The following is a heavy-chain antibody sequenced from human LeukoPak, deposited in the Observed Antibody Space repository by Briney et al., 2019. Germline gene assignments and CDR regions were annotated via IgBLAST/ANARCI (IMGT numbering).Heavy chain of an antibody. J-gene: IGHJ3*02. CDR3: ARREEDAYEILTGYYNHDAFDI. V-gene: IGHV1-69*13. CDR2: IIPIFGTA. Sequence: SVKVSCKAYGYTFTGYYMHWVRQAPGQGLEWMGGIIPIFGTANYAQKFQGRVTITADESTSTAYMELSSLRSEDTAVYYCARREEDAYEILTGYYNHDAFDIWGQGTMVTVSS. D-gene: IGHD3-9*01. CDR1: GYTFTGYY.